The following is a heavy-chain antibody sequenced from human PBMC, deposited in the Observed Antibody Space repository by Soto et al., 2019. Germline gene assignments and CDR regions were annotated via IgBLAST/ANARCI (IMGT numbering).Heavy chain of an antibody. CDR2: ISAYNGNT. Sequence: ASVKVSCKASGYTFTSYGISWVRQAPGQGLEWMGWISAYNGNTNYAQKLQGRVTMTTDTSTSTAYMELRSLRSDDTAVYYCARDRHSNYFDDAFDIWGQGTMVTVS. CDR3: ARDRHSNYFDDAFDI. V-gene: IGHV1-18*01. J-gene: IGHJ3*02. CDR1: GYTFTSYG. D-gene: IGHD3-22*01.